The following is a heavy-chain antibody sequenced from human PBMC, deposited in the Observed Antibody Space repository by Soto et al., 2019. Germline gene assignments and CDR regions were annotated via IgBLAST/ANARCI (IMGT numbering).Heavy chain of an antibody. J-gene: IGHJ4*02. CDR2: IYSGGYT. CDR1: GFTVSNNY. V-gene: IGHV3-53*01. CDR3: ASQRGGGGY. D-gene: IGHD6-25*01. Sequence: EVQLVESGGGLIQPGGSLRLSCAVSGFTVSNNYMSWVRQAPGKGLEGVSVIYSGGYTAYGDSVKGRFTISRDNSKNTIYFQMNSRGAHATAVFFGASQRGGGGYWGQGTLVTVSS.